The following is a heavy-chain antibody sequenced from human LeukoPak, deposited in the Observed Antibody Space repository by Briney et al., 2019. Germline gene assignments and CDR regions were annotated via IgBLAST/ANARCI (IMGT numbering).Heavy chain of an antibody. J-gene: IGHJ4*02. CDR2: TYYRGSS. D-gene: IGHD1-26*01. Sequence: SETLSLTCTVCGGPISSGSYSWSWIRQSPGMGLEWLGCTYYRGSSNYNPSLKSRVTISLDTFRNQFFLRLSSVTAADTAVYYCAGGGIQLPDYWGQGTLVSVSS. V-gene: IGHV4-61*01. CDR1: GGPISSGSYS. CDR3: AGGGIQLPDY.